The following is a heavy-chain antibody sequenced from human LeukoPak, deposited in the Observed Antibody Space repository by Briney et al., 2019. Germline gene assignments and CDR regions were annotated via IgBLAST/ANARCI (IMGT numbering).Heavy chain of an antibody. Sequence: SETLSLTCTVSGGSLSSYYWSWVRQPAGKGLEWIGRIYTSGSTNYNPSLKSRVTMSVDTSKNQFSLKLSSVTAADTAVYYCARGRYDYVWGSYRNWFDPWGQGTLVTVSS. CDR3: ARGRYDYVWGSYRNWFDP. CDR2: IYTSGST. D-gene: IGHD3-16*02. CDR1: GGSLSSYY. J-gene: IGHJ5*02. V-gene: IGHV4-4*07.